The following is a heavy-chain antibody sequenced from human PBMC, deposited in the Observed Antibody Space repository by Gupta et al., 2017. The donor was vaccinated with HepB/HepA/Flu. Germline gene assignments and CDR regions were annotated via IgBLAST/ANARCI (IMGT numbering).Heavy chain of an antibody. CDR3: ARDPSGVTTKTRGRGRGY. Sequence: EVQLVESGGGLVKPGGSLRLSCAASGFTFGSDCMNWVRQAPGKGLEWVSSISSSSSYIYYADSVKGRFTISRDNAKNSLYLQMNSLRAEDTAVYYCARDPSGVTTKTRGRGRGYWGQGTLVTVSS. V-gene: IGHV3-21*01. CDR2: ISSSSSYI. D-gene: IGHD1-1*01. CDR1: GFTFGSDC. J-gene: IGHJ4*02.